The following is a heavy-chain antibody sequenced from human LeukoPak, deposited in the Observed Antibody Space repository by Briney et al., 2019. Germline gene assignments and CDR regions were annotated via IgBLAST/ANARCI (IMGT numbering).Heavy chain of an antibody. D-gene: IGHD1-26*01. CDR1: RYTLTSSR. CDR3: ARDHIVGANTPGPPFDY. V-gene: IGHV1-18*01. Sequence: ASLKGSCKASRYTLTSSRIRWVRQAPGQGLEWMGWITAYNVNTNYAQKLQSRVTVTTGTSKSAAYMELRSLRYDDTAVYYCARDHIVGANTPGPPFDYWGQGTVDSVSS. CDR2: ITAYNVNT. J-gene: IGHJ4*02.